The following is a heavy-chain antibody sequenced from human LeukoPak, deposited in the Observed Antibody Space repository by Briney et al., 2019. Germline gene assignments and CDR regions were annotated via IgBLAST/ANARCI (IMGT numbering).Heavy chain of an antibody. Sequence: PGRSLRLSCAASGFTFDDYAMHWVRQAPGKGREWVSGISWNSGSIGYADSVKGRFTISRDNAKNSLYLQMNSLRAEDTALYYCAKDKMATRGFDYWGQGTLVTVSS. CDR3: AKDKMATRGFDY. D-gene: IGHD5-24*01. CDR1: GFTFDDYA. J-gene: IGHJ4*02. V-gene: IGHV3-9*01. CDR2: ISWNSGSI.